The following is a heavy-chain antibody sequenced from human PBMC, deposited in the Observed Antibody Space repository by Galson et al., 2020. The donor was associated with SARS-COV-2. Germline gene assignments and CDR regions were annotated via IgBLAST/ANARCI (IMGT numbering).Heavy chain of an antibody. Sequence: GGSLRLSCAASGFTFSSYAMHWVRQAPGKGLERVAVISYDGSNKYYADSVKGRFTISRDNSKNTLYLQMNSLRAEDTAVYYCARPRGGSYWDYFDYWGQGTLVTVSS. J-gene: IGHJ4*02. CDR1: GFTFSSYA. V-gene: IGHV3-30*04. CDR2: ISYDGSNK. D-gene: IGHD1-26*01. CDR3: ARPRGGSYWDYFDY.